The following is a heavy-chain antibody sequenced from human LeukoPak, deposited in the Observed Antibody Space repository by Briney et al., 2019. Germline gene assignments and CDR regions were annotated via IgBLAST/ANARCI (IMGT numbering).Heavy chain of an antibody. Sequence: SSETLSLTCTVSGGSISSYYWSWIRQPPGKGLEWIGYIYYSGSTNYNPSLKSRVTISVDTSKNQFSLKLSSVTAADTAVYYCARVAFSYDSSGYYWGHFDYWGQGTLVTVSS. V-gene: IGHV4-59*12. CDR3: ARVAFSYDSSGYYWGHFDY. J-gene: IGHJ4*02. D-gene: IGHD3-22*01. CDR1: GGSISSYY. CDR2: IYYSGST.